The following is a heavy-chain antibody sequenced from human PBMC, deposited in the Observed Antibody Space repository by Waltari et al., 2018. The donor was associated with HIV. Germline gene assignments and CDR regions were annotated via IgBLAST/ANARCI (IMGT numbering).Heavy chain of an antibody. CDR3: TRNYRTHYFDY. V-gene: IGHV3-15*01. Sequence: EVQLVESGGGLVKPGGSLRLSCATSGFNFNNAGITWVRQSPGKGLEWVGRIKSETDGGTTDYAAPVRGRFTISRDDSKNTLFLQMNSLKTEDTAVYYCTRNYRTHYFDYWGQGTLVTVSS. D-gene: IGHD1-7*01. CDR1: GFNFNNAG. CDR2: IKSETDGGTT. J-gene: IGHJ4*02.